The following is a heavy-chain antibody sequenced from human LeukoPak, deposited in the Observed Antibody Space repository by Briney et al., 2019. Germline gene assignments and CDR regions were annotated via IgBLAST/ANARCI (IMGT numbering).Heavy chain of an antibody. Sequence: GGSLRLSCAASGFTFSSYGMHWVRQAPGKGLEWVAVISNDGSNKYYADSVKGRFTISRDNSKNSLYLQMNSLRTEDTALYYCAKDMWEGIVVVPAAFDYWGQGTLVTVSS. CDR2: ISNDGSNK. CDR1: GFTFSSYG. D-gene: IGHD2-2*01. V-gene: IGHV3-30*18. CDR3: AKDMWEGIVVVPAAFDY. J-gene: IGHJ4*02.